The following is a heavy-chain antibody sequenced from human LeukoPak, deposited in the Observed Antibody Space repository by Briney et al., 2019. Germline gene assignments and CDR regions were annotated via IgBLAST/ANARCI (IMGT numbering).Heavy chain of an antibody. CDR3: ARISIYCSSTTCYQSAFDP. CDR1: GYMFTGYY. D-gene: IGHD2-2*01. CDR2: MNPNTSDT. V-gene: IGHV1-2*02. Sequence: GASVKVSCKASGYMFTGYYMHWVRQAPGGGLEWMGWMNPNTSDTNYAQKFQGRVTMTRDTSISTAYMELSRLRSDDTAVYYCARISIYCSSTTCYQSAFDPWGQGTLVTVSS. J-gene: IGHJ5*02.